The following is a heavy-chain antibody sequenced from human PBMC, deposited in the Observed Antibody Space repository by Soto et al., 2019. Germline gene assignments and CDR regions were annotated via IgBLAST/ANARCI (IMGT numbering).Heavy chain of an antibody. J-gene: IGHJ5*02. Sequence: GGSLRLSCAASGLTFDDYGMSWVRQAPGKGLEWVSGINWNGGSTGYADSVKGRFTISRDNAKNSLYLQMNSLRAEDTALYYCARDPWLDYYGSGGWFDPWGQGTLVTVPQ. D-gene: IGHD3-10*01. CDR2: INWNGGST. CDR3: ARDPWLDYYGSGGWFDP. CDR1: GLTFDDYG. V-gene: IGHV3-20*04.